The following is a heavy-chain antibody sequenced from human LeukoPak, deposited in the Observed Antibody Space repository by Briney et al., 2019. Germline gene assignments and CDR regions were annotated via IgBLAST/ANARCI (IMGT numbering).Heavy chain of an antibody. Sequence: GGSLRLSCAATGFTFSSYWMHWVRQAPGKGLVWVSRINSDGSSTNYADSVKGRFTISRDNAKNTLYLQMNSLRAEDTAMYYCARAVYYSNYLGYWGQGTLVTVSS. J-gene: IGHJ4*01. CDR2: INSDGSST. CDR3: ARAVYYSNYLGY. V-gene: IGHV3-74*01. D-gene: IGHD3-10*01. CDR1: GFTFSSYW.